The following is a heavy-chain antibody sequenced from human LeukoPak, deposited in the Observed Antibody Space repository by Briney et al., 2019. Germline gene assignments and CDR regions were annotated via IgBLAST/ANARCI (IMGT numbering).Heavy chain of an antibody. J-gene: IGHJ4*02. CDR3: AKAVEMATIDILDY. CDR2: ISGSGGST. V-gene: IGHV3-23*01. CDR1: GFTFSSYA. Sequence: GGSLRLSCAASGFTFSSYAMSWVRQAPGKGLEWVSAISGSGGSTYYADSVKGRSTISRDNSKNTLYLQMNSLRAEDTAVYYCAKAVEMATIDILDYWGQGTLVTVSS. D-gene: IGHD5-24*01.